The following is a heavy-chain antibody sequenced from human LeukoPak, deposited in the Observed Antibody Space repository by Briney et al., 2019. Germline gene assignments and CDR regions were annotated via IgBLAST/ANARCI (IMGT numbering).Heavy chain of an antibody. V-gene: IGHV3-7*01. Sequence: PGGSLRLSCVASGFGFSSYWMAWVRQAPGKGLEWVANIKYDGSLKFYVDSVKGRFTISRDNAKNSLYLEMNSLRADDTAVYFCASSHDSSGNDWGQGTMVTVSS. CDR1: GFGFSSYW. D-gene: IGHD3-22*01. J-gene: IGHJ4*02. CDR2: IKYDGSLK. CDR3: ASSHDSSGND.